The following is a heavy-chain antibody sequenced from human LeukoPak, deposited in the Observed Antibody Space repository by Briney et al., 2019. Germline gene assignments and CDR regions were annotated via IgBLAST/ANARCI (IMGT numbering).Heavy chain of an antibody. CDR2: INAGNGNT. CDR1: GYTFTTYA. J-gene: IGHJ6*03. V-gene: IGHV1-3*03. D-gene: IGHD3-10*01. Sequence: GASVKVSCKASGYTFTTYAIHWVRQAPGQWLEWMGWINAGNGNTKYSQEFQGRVTITRDTSASTAYMELSSLRSEDMAVYYCARGGSTPYYCYMDVWGKGTTVTVSS. CDR3: ARGGSTPYYCYMDV.